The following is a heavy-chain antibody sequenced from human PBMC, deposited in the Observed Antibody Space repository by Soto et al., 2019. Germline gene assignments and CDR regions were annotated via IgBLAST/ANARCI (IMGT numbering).Heavy chain of an antibody. V-gene: IGHV4-4*02. CDR3: ASNLRRGAFDI. Sequence: QVQLQESGPGLVKPSGTLSLTCAVSSGSISSSNWWSWVREPPGKGLEWIGEIYHSGSTNYNPSPKSRVTIAVDKSKNQSALMRSCGTAADTAVYYCASNLRRGAFDIWGQGTMVTVSS. CDR1: SGSISSSNW. J-gene: IGHJ3*02. D-gene: IGHD1-26*01. CDR2: IYHSGST.